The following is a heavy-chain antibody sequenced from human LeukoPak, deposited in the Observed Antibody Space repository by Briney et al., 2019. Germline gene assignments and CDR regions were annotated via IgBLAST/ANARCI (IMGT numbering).Heavy chain of an antibody. J-gene: IGHJ4*02. CDR2: ISSSGSTI. V-gene: IGHV3-48*03. D-gene: IGHD3-10*01. CDR1: GFTFSSYE. CDR3: ARDGWGVPDY. Sequence: GGSLRLSCAASGFTFSSYEMNWVRQAPGKGLEWVSYISSSGSTIYYADCVKGRFTISRDNAKNSLYLQMNSLRAEDTAVYYCARDGWGVPDYWGQGTLVTVSS.